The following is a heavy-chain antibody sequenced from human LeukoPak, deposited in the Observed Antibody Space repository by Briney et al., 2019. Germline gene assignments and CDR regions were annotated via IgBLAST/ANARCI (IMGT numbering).Heavy chain of an antibody. CDR1: GGSISSYY. V-gene: IGHV4-59*12. CDR3: ARERNLGAFDI. Sequence: PSETLSLTCTVSGGSISSYYWSWIRRPPGKGLEWIGYIYYSGSTNYNPSLKSRVTISVDTSKNQFSLKLSSVTAADTAVYYCARERNLGAFDIWGQGTMVTVSS. CDR2: IYYSGST. J-gene: IGHJ3*02.